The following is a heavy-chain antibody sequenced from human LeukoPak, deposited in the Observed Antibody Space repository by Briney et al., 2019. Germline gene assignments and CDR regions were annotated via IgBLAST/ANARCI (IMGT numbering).Heavy chain of an antibody. CDR2: INPSGGST. CDR1: GYTFTSYY. Sequence: ASVKVSCKASGYTFTSYYMHWVRQAPGQGLEWMGIINPSGGSTSYAQKFQGRVTMTRDTSTSTVYMELSSLRSEDTAVYYCARDRYVRSSGYYDAFDIWGQGTMVTVSS. CDR3: ARDRYVRSSGYYDAFDI. D-gene: IGHD3-22*01. V-gene: IGHV1-46*01. J-gene: IGHJ3*02.